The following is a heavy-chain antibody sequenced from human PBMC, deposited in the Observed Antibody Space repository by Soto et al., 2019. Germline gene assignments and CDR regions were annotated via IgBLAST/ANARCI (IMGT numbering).Heavy chain of an antibody. CDR1: GFTFSNYA. CDR2: IWYDGSNK. D-gene: IGHD3-16*02. Sequence: GGSLRLSCAASGFTFSNYAMHWVRQAPGKGLEWVALIWYDGSNKYYADSVRGRFTISRDTSKNTLYLQMNSLRAEDTALYYCARDLSGPLDYWGQGTPVTVSS. V-gene: IGHV3-33*08. CDR3: ARDLSGPLDY. J-gene: IGHJ4*02.